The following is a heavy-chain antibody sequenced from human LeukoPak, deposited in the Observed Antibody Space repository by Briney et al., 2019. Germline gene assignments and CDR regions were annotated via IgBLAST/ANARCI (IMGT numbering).Heavy chain of an antibody. CDR3: ARAGAGTTLVFVY. CDR2: IYYSGST. CDR1: GGSISSSSYY. V-gene: IGHV4-39*01. J-gene: IGHJ4*02. Sequence: SETLSLTCTVSGGSISSSSYYWGWIRQPPGKGLEWIGSIYYSGSTYYNPSLKSRVTISVDTSKNQFSLRLSSVTAADTAMYYCARAGAGTTLVFVYWGQGTLVTVSS. D-gene: IGHD4-23*01.